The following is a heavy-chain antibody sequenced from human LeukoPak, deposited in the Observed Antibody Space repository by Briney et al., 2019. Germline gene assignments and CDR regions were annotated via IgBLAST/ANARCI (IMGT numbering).Heavy chain of an antibody. CDR3: AREGDRYDFWSGYNNWFDP. V-gene: IGHV1-2*06. Sequence: ASVKVSCKASGYTFTGYYMHWVRQAPGQGLEWMGRINPNSGGTNYAQKFQGRVTMTRDTSISTAYMELSSLRSEDTAVYYCAREGDRYDFWSGYNNWFDPGGQETLVTVSS. D-gene: IGHD3-3*01. J-gene: IGHJ5*02. CDR1: GYTFTGYY. CDR2: INPNSGGT.